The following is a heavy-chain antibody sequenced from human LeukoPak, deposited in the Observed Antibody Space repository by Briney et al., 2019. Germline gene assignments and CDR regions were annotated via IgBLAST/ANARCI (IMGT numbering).Heavy chain of an antibody. J-gene: IGHJ6*02. CDR2: ISSSGSTI. Sequence: PGGSLRLSCAASGFTFSSYEMNWVRQAPGKGLEWVSYISSSGSTIYYADSVKGRFTISRDNAKNSLYLQMNSLRAEDTAVYYCARDDYGDCVIPYYYYGMDVWGQGTTVTVSS. D-gene: IGHD4-17*01. CDR1: GFTFSSYE. V-gene: IGHV3-48*03. CDR3: ARDDYGDCVIPYYYYGMDV.